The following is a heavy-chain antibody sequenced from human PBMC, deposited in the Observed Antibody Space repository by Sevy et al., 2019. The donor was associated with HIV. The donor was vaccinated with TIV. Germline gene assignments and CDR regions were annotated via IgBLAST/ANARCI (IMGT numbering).Heavy chain of an antibody. V-gene: IGHV1-2*02. CDR2: INPNSGGT. D-gene: IGHD6-6*01. CDR1: GYTFTGYY. J-gene: IGHJ4*02. Sequence: ASFKVSCKASGYTFTGYYMHWVRQAPGQGLEWMGWINPNSGGTNYAQKFQGRVTMTRDTSISTAYMELSRLRSDDTAVYYCARGAARRGASLFDYWGQGTLVTVSS. CDR3: ARGAARRGASLFDY.